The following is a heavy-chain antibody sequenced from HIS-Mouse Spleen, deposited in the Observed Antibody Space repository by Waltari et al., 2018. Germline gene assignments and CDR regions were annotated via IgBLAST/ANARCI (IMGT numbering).Heavy chain of an antibody. CDR2: IYDRGST. CDR3: ARLPYYYDSSGYYAFDI. Sequence: QLQLQESGPGLVKPSETLSLTCTVSGGSISSSSYYWGWIRQPPGKGMEWIGSIYDRGSTYYNPSLKSRVTISLDTSKTQFSLKLSSGTAADTAVYYCARLPYYYDSSGYYAFDIWGQGTMVTVSS. V-gene: IGHV4-39*01. D-gene: IGHD3-22*01. J-gene: IGHJ3*02. CDR1: GGSISSSSYY.